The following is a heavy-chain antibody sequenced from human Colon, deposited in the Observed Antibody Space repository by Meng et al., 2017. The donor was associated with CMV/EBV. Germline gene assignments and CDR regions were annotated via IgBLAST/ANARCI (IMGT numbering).Heavy chain of an antibody. CDR2: INAGGGST. V-gene: IGHV3-23*04. CDR3: DGSDY. J-gene: IGHJ4*02. Sequence: EVQLVESGGGLVKPGGSLRLSCAASGFAFKDAWMNWVRQAPGKGLEWVSTINAGGGSTYYADSVKGRFTISRDNSKNALFLEMNNLRVEDTAVYYCDGSDYWGQGTLVTVSS. CDR1: GFAFKDAW.